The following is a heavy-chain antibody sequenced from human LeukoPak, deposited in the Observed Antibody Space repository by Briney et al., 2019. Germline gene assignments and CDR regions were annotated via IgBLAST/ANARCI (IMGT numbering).Heavy chain of an antibody. CDR1: GGSISSYY. CDR2: IYTSGST. CDR3: ASSEGSGSYLPDGYYYMDV. Sequence: PSETLSLTCTVSGGSISSYYWSWIRQPAGKGLEWIGRIYTSGSTNYNPSLKSRVTISVDTSKNQFSLKLSSVTAADTAVYYCASSEGSGSYLPDGYYYMDVWGKGATVTISS. J-gene: IGHJ6*03. D-gene: IGHD3-10*01. V-gene: IGHV4-4*07.